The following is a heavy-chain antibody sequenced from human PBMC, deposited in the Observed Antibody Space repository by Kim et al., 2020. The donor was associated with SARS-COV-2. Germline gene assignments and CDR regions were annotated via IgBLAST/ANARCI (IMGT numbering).Heavy chain of an antibody. Sequence: SETLSLTCAVYGGSFSGYYWSWIRQPPGKGLEWIGEINHSGSTNYNPSLKSRVTISVDTSKNQFSLKLSSVTAADTAVYYCARGPFGYTLTQKYYYYYYGMDVWGQGTTVTFSS. CDR3: ARGPFGYTLTQKYYYYYYGMDV. CDR1: GGSFSGYY. D-gene: IGHD5-18*01. CDR2: INHSGST. V-gene: IGHV4-34*01. J-gene: IGHJ6*02.